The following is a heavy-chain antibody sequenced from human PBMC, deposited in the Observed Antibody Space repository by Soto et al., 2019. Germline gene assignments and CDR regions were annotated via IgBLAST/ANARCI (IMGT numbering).Heavy chain of an antibody. Sequence: EVQLLESGGGLVQPGGSLRLSCAASGFTFTTRAMSWVRQAPGKGLQWVSGISASGGTTYYADSVKGRLTISRDNSKNMLYLLMTSLSDDDTAVYYCTTGTPNFDYWGRGTRVTVSS. V-gene: IGHV3-23*01. D-gene: IGHD3-10*01. CDR2: ISASGGTT. CDR1: GFTFTTRA. CDR3: TTGTPNFDY. J-gene: IGHJ4*02.